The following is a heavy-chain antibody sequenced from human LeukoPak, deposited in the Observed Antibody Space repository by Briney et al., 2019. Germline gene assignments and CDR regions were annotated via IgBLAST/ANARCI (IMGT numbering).Heavy chain of an antibody. V-gene: IGHV4-59*01. CDR3: ARSRYSSSWYYFDY. D-gene: IGHD6-13*01. Sequence: KSSETLSLTCAVYGGSFSGCYWSWIRQPPGKGLEWIGYIYYSGSTNYNPSLKSRVTISVDTSKNQFSLKLSSVTAADTAVYYCARSRYSSSWYYFDYWGQGTLVTVSS. CDR1: GGSFSGCY. CDR2: IYYSGST. J-gene: IGHJ4*02.